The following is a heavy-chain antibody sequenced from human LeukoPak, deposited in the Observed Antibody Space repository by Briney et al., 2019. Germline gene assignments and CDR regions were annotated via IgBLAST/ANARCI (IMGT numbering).Heavy chain of an antibody. D-gene: IGHD5-12*01. Sequence: GGSLRLSCAASGFRFSNYAMNWVRQAPGKGLEWVSLIIGSSGDTFYTDSVKGRFTISRDNSKNTLFLQMNSLRAEDTALYYCAKGAYDYIEMGYIDYWGQGTLVTVSS. CDR2: IIGSSGDT. CDR1: GFRFSNYA. CDR3: AKGAYDYIEMGYIDY. J-gene: IGHJ4*02. V-gene: IGHV3-23*01.